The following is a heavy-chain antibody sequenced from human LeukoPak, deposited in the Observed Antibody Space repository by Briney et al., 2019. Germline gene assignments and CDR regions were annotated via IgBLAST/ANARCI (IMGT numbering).Heavy chain of an antibody. J-gene: IGHJ4*02. CDR3: TRAHCSGGSCYSGFDY. CDR1: GYTFTNSY. Sequence: ASVKVSCKASGYTFTNSYIHWVRQAPGQVLEWMGLINPDGGNTSYAQKFRGRVTMTRDMSTSTVYMELSSLRSEDTAVYYCTRAHCSGGSCYSGFDYWGQGTLVTVSS. V-gene: IGHV1-46*01. D-gene: IGHD2-15*01. CDR2: INPDGGNT.